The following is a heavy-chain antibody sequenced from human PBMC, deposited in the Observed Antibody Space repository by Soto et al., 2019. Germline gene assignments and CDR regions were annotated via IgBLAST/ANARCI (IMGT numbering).Heavy chain of an antibody. D-gene: IGHD6-6*01. J-gene: IGHJ6*02. V-gene: IGHV3-30-3*01. CDR1: GFTFSSYA. CDR2: ISYDGSNK. Sequence: PGGSLRLSCAASGFTFSSYAMHWVRQAPGKGLEWVAVISYDGSNKYYADSVKGRFTISRDNSKNTLYLQMNSLRAEDTAVYYCARGFAKMGAARPAFRYGMDVWGQGTTVTVSS. CDR3: ARGFAKMGAARPAFRYGMDV.